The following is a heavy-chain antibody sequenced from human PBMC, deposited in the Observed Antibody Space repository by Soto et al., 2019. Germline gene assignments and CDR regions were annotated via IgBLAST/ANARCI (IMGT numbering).Heavy chain of an antibody. CDR2: INYNGIYS. V-gene: IGHV3-21*06. J-gene: IGHJ4*02. D-gene: IGHD3-22*01. Sequence: EGQLVESGGGLVEPGGSLRLSCAASGFIFSSSDMTWVRQAPGKGLEYVSSINYNGIYSFYAEPAKGGFTISKDYAKNSLYLQMYGLTAEDTAVCFCARKSNSDISDYDYFDYWGQGALVIVSS. CDR1: GFIFSSSD. CDR3: ARKSNSDISDYDYFDY.